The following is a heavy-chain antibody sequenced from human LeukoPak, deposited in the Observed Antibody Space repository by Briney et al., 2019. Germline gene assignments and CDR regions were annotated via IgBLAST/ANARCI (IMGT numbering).Heavy chain of an antibody. J-gene: IGHJ4*02. CDR2: IYYSGTT. CDR3: ARRYCSGNSCYSGFDY. CDR1: GGSISSYY. D-gene: IGHD2-15*01. Sequence: SETLSLTCTVSGGSISSYYWSWIRQPPGKGLEWIGYIYYSGTTNYNPSLKSRVTFSVDTSKNQFSLKLSSVTAADTAVYYCARRYCSGNSCYSGFDYWGQGTLVTVSS. V-gene: IGHV4-59*01.